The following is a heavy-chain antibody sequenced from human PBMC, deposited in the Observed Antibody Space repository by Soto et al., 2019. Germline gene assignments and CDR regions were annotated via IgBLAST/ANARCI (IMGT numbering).Heavy chain of an antibody. V-gene: IGHV3-23*01. CDR3: AKDQGAVADAYYFDS. CDR2: ISGGAVST. D-gene: IGHD6-19*01. Sequence: EVQLLESGGGLVHPGGSLRLSCAASGFTFSSYAMSWVRQAPGKGLEWVSGISGGAVSTYYADSVKGRFTISRDNSKKTLYLQMNSLRAEDTAVYYCAKDQGAVADAYYFDSWGQGTLVTVSS. CDR1: GFTFSSYA. J-gene: IGHJ4*02.